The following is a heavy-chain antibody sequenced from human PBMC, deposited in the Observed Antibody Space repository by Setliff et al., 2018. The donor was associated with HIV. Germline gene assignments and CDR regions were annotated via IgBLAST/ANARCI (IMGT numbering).Heavy chain of an antibody. CDR3: ARVLLLTNAVYGVVSNQFDP. V-gene: IGHV3-33*08. Sequence: GGSLRLSCAASGFTFSSYAMTWVRQAPGKGLEWLAVIWYDASNQNYADSVKGRLTVSRDNSNNMLYLQMNSLRAEDTAVYYCARVLLLTNAVYGVVSNQFDPWGQGTLVTVSS. J-gene: IGHJ5*02. CDR2: IWYDASNQ. CDR1: GFTFSSYA. D-gene: IGHD3-3*01.